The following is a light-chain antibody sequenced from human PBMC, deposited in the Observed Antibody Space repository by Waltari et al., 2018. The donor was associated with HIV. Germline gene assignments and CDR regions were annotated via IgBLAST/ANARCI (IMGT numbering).Light chain of an antibody. V-gene: IGLV2-14*01. Sequence: QSALTQPASVSGSPGQSITISCTGTSSDVGGYNYVSWYQQHPGKAPKLMIYEVSNRSSGVSKRFSGSKSGNTASLTISVLQAEYEADYYCSSYTSSNTLVVFGGGTKLTVL. CDR3: SSYTSSNTLVV. CDR2: EVS. J-gene: IGLJ2*01. CDR1: SSDVGGYNY.